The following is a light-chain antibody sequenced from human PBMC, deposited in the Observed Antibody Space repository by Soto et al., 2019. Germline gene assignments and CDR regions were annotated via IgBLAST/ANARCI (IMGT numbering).Light chain of an antibody. J-gene: IGLJ3*02. CDR1: SSDGGGYNY. V-gene: IGLV2-14*03. CDR2: DVN. CDR3: SSYTSSNTWV. Sequence: QSALTQPASVSGSPGQSITISCTGTSSDGGGYNYVSWYQQHPGIAPKLMIYDVNNRPSGVSNRFSGSKSGNTASLTISGLQAEDEADYYCSSYTSSNTWVFGGGTKLTVL.